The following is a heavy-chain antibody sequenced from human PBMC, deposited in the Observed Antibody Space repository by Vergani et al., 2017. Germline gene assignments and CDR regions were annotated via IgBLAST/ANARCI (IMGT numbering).Heavy chain of an antibody. CDR3: AKANPRNSGYDYLYYYHAMDV. CDR2: ISGSGCST. V-gene: IGHV3-23*01. D-gene: IGHD5-12*01. J-gene: IGHJ6*02. Sequence: EVQLLESGGDLVQPGGSLRLSCAASGFTFNHYAMNWVRQAQGKGLEWVSGISGSGCSTYYAGSVKGRFTISRDSSKNTLYLQMNSLSAGDTAVYYCAKANPRNSGYDYLYYYHAMDVWGQGTTVTVSS. CDR1: GFTFNHYA.